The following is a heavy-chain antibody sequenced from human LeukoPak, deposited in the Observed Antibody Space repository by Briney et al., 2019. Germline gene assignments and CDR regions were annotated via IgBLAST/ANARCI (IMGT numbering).Heavy chain of an antibody. CDR3: AKEGPLYVWGSQNFDY. D-gene: IGHD3-16*01. CDR2: ISGSGGST. J-gene: IGHJ4*02. Sequence: GGSLRLSCAASGFTFSSYAMSWVRQAPGKGLEWVSAISGSGGSTYYADSVKGRFTISRDNSKNTLYLQMNSLRAEDTAVYYCAKEGPLYVWGSQNFDYWGQGTLVTVSS. V-gene: IGHV3-23*01. CDR1: GFTFSSYA.